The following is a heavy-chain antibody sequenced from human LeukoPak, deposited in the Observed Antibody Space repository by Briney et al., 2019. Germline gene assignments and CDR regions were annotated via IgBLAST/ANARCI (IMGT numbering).Heavy chain of an antibody. D-gene: IGHD3-9*01. CDR3: AAGEYDILTGDAFDI. CDR1: GFTFTSSA. Sequence: TSVKVSCRASGFTFTSSAMQWVRQARGQRLEWIGWIVVGSGNTNYAQKFQERVTITRAMSTSTAYMELSSLRSEDTAVYYCAAGEYDILTGDAFDIWGQGTMVTVSS. J-gene: IGHJ3*02. CDR2: IVVGSGNT. V-gene: IGHV1-58*02.